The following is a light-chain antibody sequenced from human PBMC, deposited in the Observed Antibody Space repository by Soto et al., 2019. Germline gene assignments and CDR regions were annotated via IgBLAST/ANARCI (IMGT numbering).Light chain of an antibody. V-gene: IGKV1-39*01. CDR1: QSISSY. Sequence: DIQMTQSPSSLSASVGDRVTITCRASQSISSYLNWYQQKPGKAPKLLIYAASSLQSGVPSRFSGSGSGTDFTLTINSLQPDDFAPYYRQHYNSSSEAFGQGTKVDIK. CDR3: QHYNSSSEA. J-gene: IGKJ1*01. CDR2: AAS.